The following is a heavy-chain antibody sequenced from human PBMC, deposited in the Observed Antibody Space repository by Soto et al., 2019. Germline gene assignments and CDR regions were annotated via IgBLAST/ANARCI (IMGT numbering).Heavy chain of an antibody. D-gene: IGHD2-15*01. Sequence: GESLKISCKGSGYSFTSYWIGWVRQMPGKGLEWMGIIYPGDSDTRYSLSFQGQVTISADKSISTAYLQWSSLKASDTAMYDCARHACSGGSCTAEYFQHWGQGTLVTVSA. CDR2: IYPGDSDT. J-gene: IGHJ1*01. CDR1: GYSFTSYW. V-gene: IGHV5-51*01. CDR3: ARHACSGGSCTAEYFQH.